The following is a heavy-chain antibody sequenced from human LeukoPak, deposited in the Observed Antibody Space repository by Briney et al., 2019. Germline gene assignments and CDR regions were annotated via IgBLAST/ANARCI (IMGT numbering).Heavy chain of an antibody. CDR2: IYISGTT. CDR1: GPSISSDTDY. V-gene: IGHV4-61*02. CDR3: ARDFGI. J-gene: IGHJ3*02. Sequence: PSETLSLTCTVSGPSISSDTDYWTWIRQPAGKGLEWIGLIYISGTTNYNRSLKSRITISLDTSKNQLSLSLTSVTAADTAVYYCARDFGIWGQGTMVTVSS.